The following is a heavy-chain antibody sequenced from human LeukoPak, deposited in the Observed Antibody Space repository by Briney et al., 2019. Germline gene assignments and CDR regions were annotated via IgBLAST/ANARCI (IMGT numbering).Heavy chain of an antibody. CDR1: GGSISSSSYY. CDR2: IYYSGST. V-gene: IGHV4-39*01. Sequence: KASETLSLTCTVSGGSISSSSYYWGWIRRPPGKGLEWIGSIYYSGSTYYNPSLKSRVTISVDTSKNQFSLKLSSVTAADTAVYYCARLSLGYRKRDYWGQGTLVTVSS. J-gene: IGHJ4*02. D-gene: IGHD3-16*01. CDR3: ARLSLGYRKRDY.